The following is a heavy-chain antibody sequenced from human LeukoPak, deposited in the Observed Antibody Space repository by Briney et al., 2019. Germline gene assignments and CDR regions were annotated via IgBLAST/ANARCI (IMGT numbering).Heavy chain of an antibody. CDR3: ARERQCSSTSCHYDY. Sequence: SVKVSCKASGGTFSNYAISWVRQAPGQGLEWVGRIIPIFGTANYAQKFQGRVTITTDESTSAAYMELSSLRSEDTAVYYCARERQCSSTSCHYDYWGQGTLVTVSS. CDR1: GGTFSNYA. V-gene: IGHV1-69*05. J-gene: IGHJ4*02. D-gene: IGHD2-2*01. CDR2: IIPIFGTA.